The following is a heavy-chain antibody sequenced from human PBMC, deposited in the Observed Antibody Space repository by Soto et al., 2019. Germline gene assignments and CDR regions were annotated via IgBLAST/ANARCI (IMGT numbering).Heavy chain of an antibody. Sequence: QVQLQESGPGLVKPSQTLSLTCTVSGGSISSGDYYWSWIRQPPGKGLDWIGYIYYSGSTYYNPSLKSRVNISVDTSKNQFSLKLSSVTAADTAVYYCARVNCGGDCYSGYYYYGMDVWGQGTTVTVSS. CDR3: ARVNCGGDCYSGYYYYGMDV. V-gene: IGHV4-30-4*01. CDR1: GGSISSGDYY. J-gene: IGHJ6*02. D-gene: IGHD2-21*02. CDR2: IYYSGST.